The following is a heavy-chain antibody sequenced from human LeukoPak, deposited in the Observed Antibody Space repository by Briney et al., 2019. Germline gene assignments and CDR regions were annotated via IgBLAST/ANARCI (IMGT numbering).Heavy chain of an antibody. Sequence: SETLSLTCTVSGASIRSGDYYWSWIRQPPGKGLEWIGYIYDSGSTYYNPSLKSQITISVDTSENRFSLKLSSVTATDTAVYYCARDCSGGSCYGAFDIWGQGTMVTVSP. CDR1: GASIRSGDYY. V-gene: IGHV4-30-4*01. CDR2: IYDSGST. J-gene: IGHJ3*02. CDR3: ARDCSGGSCYGAFDI. D-gene: IGHD2-15*01.